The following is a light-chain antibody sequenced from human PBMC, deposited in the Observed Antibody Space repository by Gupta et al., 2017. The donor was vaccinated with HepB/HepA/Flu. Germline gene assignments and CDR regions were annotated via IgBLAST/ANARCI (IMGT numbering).Light chain of an antibody. J-gene: IGLJ2*01. CDR1: SSNVGNNY. CDR2: ENN. Sequence: QSVLTQPPPVSAAPGQKVTVSCSGNSSNVGNNYISWYQQRPGTAPRLLIYENNKRPPGIPDRVSGSKSGTSATLGITGLQTGEEADYYCVTWDGSLRAVVFGGGTKLTVL. CDR3: VTWDGSLRAVV. V-gene: IGLV1-51*01.